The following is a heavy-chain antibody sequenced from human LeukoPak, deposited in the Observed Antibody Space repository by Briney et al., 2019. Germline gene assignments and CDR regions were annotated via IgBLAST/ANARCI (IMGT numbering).Heavy chain of an antibody. CDR3: ARVRIITGTTYYYYGMDV. D-gene: IGHD1-7*01. CDR1: GGSISSYY. J-gene: IGHJ6*02. CDR2: IYYSGST. Sequence: SETLSLTCTVSGGSISSYYWSWIRQPPGKGLEWIGYIYYSGSTNYNPSLKSRVTISVDTSKNQFSLKLSPVTAVDTAVYYCARVRIITGTTYYYYGMDVWGQGTTVTVSS. V-gene: IGHV4-59*01.